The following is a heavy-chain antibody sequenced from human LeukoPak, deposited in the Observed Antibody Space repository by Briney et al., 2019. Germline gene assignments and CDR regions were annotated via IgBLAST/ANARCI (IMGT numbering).Heavy chain of an antibody. Sequence: ASVKVSCKASGYTFTGYYMHWVRQAPGQGLEWMGWINPNSGGTNYAQKFQGRVTMTRDMSTSTVYMELSSLRSEDTAVYYCARDHDYVWGSYRPWSAFDIWGQGTMVTVSS. V-gene: IGHV1-2*02. J-gene: IGHJ3*02. CDR1: GYTFTGYY. CDR2: INPNSGGT. D-gene: IGHD3-16*02. CDR3: ARDHDYVWGSYRPWSAFDI.